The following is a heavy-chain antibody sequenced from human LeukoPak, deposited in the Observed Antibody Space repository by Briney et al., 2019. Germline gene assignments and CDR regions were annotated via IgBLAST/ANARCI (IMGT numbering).Heavy chain of an antibody. J-gene: IGHJ3*02. CDR2: INYSGST. CDR3: ARHEYSSPNLPFDI. D-gene: IGHD6-13*01. CDR1: GGSISSSTYY. Sequence: SETLSLTCTVSGGSISSSTYYWCWVRQPPGKGLEWIGSINYSGSTYYNPSLKSRVTISVDTSKNQFSLKLSSVTAADTAVYYCARHEYSSPNLPFDIWGQGTMVTVSS. V-gene: IGHV4-39*01.